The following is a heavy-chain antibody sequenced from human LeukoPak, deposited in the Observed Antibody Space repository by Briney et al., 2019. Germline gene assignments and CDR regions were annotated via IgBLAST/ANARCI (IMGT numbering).Heavy chain of an antibody. V-gene: IGHV7-4-1*02. CDR2: INTNTGNP. Sequence: AASVKVSCKASGYTFTDYYMHWVRQAPGQGLEWMGWINTNTGNPTYAQGFTGRFVFSLDTSVSTAYLQISSLKAEDTAVYYCARAEFDFWSGYTLYYYYYMDVWGKGTTVTVSS. J-gene: IGHJ6*03. CDR1: GYTFTDYY. D-gene: IGHD3-3*01. CDR3: ARAEFDFWSGYTLYYYYYMDV.